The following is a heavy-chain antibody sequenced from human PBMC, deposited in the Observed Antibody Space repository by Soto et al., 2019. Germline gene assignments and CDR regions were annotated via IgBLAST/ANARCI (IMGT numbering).Heavy chain of an antibody. CDR2: VGGGGGTT. CDR1: GFSFSSYA. V-gene: IGHV3-23*01. CDR3: TNSQGPVRTVNRYTVPYSSFYFDI. J-gene: IGHJ4*02. Sequence: GGSLRLSCTASGFSFSSYAMSWVRQAPGGGLEWVSFVGGGGGTTFSADSVKGRFTISRDNSKNTVYLQVSSLRPEDTAIYYCTNSQGPVRTVNRYTVPYSSFYFDIWGQGTQVTVSS. D-gene: IGHD4-17*01.